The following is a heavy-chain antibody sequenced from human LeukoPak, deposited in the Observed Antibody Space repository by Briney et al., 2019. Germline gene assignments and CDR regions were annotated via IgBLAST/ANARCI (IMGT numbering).Heavy chain of an antibody. CDR3: VRIMYSSGWHWSDP. CDR2: ISSNGGST. J-gene: IGHJ5*02. D-gene: IGHD6-19*01. V-gene: IGHV3-64D*08. CDR1: GFTFSSYA. Sequence: GGSLRLSCSASGFTFSSYAMHWVRQAPGKGLEYVSAISSNGGSTYYADSVKGRFTISRDNSKNTLYLRMSSLRAEDTAVYYCVRIMYSSGWHWSDPWGQGTLVTVSS.